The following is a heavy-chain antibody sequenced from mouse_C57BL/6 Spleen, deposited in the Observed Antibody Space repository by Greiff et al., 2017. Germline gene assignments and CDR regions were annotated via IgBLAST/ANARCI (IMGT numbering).Heavy chain of an antibody. CDR3: AVWDEYYYAMDY. CDR2: INPNNGGT. V-gene: IGHV1-26*01. CDR1: GYTFTDYY. Sequence: EVQLQQSGPELVKPGASVKISCKASGYTFTDYYMNWVKQSHGKSLEWIGDINPNNGGTSYNQKFKGKATLTVDKSSSTAYMELRSLTSEDSAVYYCAVWDEYYYAMDYWGQGTSVTVSS. D-gene: IGHD2-10*02. J-gene: IGHJ4*01.